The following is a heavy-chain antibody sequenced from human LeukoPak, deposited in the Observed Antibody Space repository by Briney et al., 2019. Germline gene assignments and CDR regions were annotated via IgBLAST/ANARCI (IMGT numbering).Heavy chain of an antibody. CDR2: IYYSGST. CDR3: ARPSVTTLAFDI. J-gene: IGHJ3*02. Sequence: SETLSLTCTVCGGSISISSYYWGWIRQPPGKGLEWIGSIYYSGSTYYNPSLKSRVTISVDTSKNQFSLKLSSVTAADTAVYYCARPSVTTLAFDIWGQGTMVTVSS. V-gene: IGHV4-39*01. CDR1: GGSISISSYY. D-gene: IGHD4-17*01.